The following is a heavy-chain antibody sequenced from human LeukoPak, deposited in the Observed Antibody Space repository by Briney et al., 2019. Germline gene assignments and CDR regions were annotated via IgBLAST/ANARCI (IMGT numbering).Heavy chain of an antibody. J-gene: IGHJ4*02. Sequence: SETLSLTCTVSGYSITSGYYWDWIRQPPGKGLEWIGSIYHSGSTYYNPSLKSRVTISADTSKNQFSLNLSSVTVADTAVYYCARRHVEYSSSSDPYYFDYWGQGTLVTVSS. V-gene: IGHV4-38-2*02. D-gene: IGHD6-6*01. CDR2: IYHSGST. CDR3: ARRHVEYSSSSDPYYFDY. CDR1: GYSITSGYY.